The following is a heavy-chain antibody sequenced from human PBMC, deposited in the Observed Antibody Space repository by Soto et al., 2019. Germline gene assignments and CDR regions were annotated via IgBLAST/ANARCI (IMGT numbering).Heavy chain of an antibody. D-gene: IGHD3-3*01. CDR1: GFTFSSYS. V-gene: IGHV3-21*01. CDR2: ISSSSSYI. Sequence: PGGSLRLSCAASGFTFSSYSMNWVRQAPGKGLEWVSSISSSSSYIYYADSVKGRFTISRDNAKNSLYLQMNSLRAEDTAVYYCAREIGNNDFWSGYGLDLDPWGQGTLVTVSA. J-gene: IGHJ5*02. CDR3: AREIGNNDFWSGYGLDLDP.